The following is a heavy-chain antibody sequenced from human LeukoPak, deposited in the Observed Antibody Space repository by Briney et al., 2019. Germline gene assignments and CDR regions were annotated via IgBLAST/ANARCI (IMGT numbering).Heavy chain of an antibody. CDR2: ISSSSSYI. CDR1: GFTFSSYS. D-gene: IGHD3-22*01. CDR3: ARLLSGSDAFDI. Sequence: GGSLRLSCAASGFTFSSYSMNWVRQAPGKGLEWVSSISSSSSYIYYADSVKGRFTISRDNAKNSLYLQMNSLRAEDTAVYYCARLLSGSDAFDIWGQGTMVTVSS. V-gene: IGHV3-21*01. J-gene: IGHJ3*02.